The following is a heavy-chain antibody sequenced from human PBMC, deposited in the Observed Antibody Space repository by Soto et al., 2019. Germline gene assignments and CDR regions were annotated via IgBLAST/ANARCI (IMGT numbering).Heavy chain of an antibody. V-gene: IGHV6-1*01. CDR1: GDSVSSNSAA. Sequence: TLSLTCAISGDSVSSNSAAWNWIRQSPSRGLEWLGRTYYRSKWYNDYAVSVKSRITINPDTSKNQFSLQLNSVTPEDTAVYYCARELYSSSSPEWDDAFEVSGQGTMVIVSS. CDR3: ARELYSSSSPEWDDAFEV. CDR2: TYYRSKWYN. J-gene: IGHJ3*01. D-gene: IGHD6-6*01.